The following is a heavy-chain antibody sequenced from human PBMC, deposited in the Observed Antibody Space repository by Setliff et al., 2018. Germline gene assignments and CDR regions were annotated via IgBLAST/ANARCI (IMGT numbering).Heavy chain of an antibody. CDR2: ISDTSAFI. V-gene: IGHV3-21*06. CDR3: ARASLGKFGSAVEYFHH. J-gene: IGHJ1*01. CDR1: GLTLTPYT. D-gene: IGHD2-15*01. Sequence: LSCAASGLTLTPYTMTWVRQAPGKGPEWVSSISDTSAFIYYADSVKGRFTISRDNAKNTLYLQMNSLRADDTAVYYCARASLGKFGSAVEYFHHWGQGTLVTVSS.